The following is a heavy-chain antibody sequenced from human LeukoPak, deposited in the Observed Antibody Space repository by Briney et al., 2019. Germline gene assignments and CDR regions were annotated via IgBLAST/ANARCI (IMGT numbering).Heavy chain of an antibody. V-gene: IGHV4-38-2*02. D-gene: IGHD6-13*01. CDR2: IYHSGST. CDR3: AREGISPFDY. Sequence: SETLSLTCTVSGYSISSGYYWGWIRQPPGKGLEWIGSIYHSGSTYYNPSLKSRVTISVDTSKNQFSLKLSSVTAADTAVYYCAREGISPFDYWGQGTLVTVSS. J-gene: IGHJ4*02. CDR1: GYSISSGYY.